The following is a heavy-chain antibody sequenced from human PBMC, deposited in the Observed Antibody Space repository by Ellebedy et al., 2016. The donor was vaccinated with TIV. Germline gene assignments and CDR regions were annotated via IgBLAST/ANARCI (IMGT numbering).Heavy chain of an antibody. J-gene: IGHJ4*02. D-gene: IGHD5-18*01. V-gene: IGHV3-23*01. CDR2: ISGSGGST. CDR1: GFTFSSYA. Sequence: GESLKISXAASGFTFSSYAMSWVRQDPGKGLEWVSAISGSGGSTYYADSVKGRFTISRDNAKNTLYLQMNSLRAEDTAVYYCAAEGGYSYDWGQGTLVTVSS. CDR3: AAEGGYSYD.